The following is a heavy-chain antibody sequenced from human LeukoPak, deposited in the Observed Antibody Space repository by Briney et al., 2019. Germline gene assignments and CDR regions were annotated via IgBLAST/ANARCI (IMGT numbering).Heavy chain of an antibody. CDR3: AREEWDTATYY. V-gene: IGHV4-61*02. D-gene: IGHD5-18*01. CDR1: GGSISSGSYY. Sequence: PSETLSLTCTVSGGSISSGSYYWSWIRQPAGKGLEWIGRIYTSGSTNYNPSLKSRVTISVDTSKNQFSLKLSSVTAADTAVYYCAREEWDTATYYWGQGTLVTVSS. CDR2: IYTSGST. J-gene: IGHJ4*02.